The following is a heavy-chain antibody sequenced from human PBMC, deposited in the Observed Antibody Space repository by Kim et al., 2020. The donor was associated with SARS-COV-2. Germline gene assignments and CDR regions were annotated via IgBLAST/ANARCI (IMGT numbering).Heavy chain of an antibody. D-gene: IGHD1-26*01. Sequence: DSDTTYSPSFQAQVTIQADKSISTVYLQWTSLKASDTAMYFCARNHIVDYWGQGTLVTVSS. J-gene: IGHJ4*02. V-gene: IGHV5-51*01. CDR2: DSDT. CDR3: ARNHIVDY.